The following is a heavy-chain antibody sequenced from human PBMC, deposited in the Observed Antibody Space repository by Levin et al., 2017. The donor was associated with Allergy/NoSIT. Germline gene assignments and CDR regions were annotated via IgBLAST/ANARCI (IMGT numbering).Heavy chain of an antibody. CDR1: GGSISSSNW. Sequence: SETLSLTCAVSGGSISSSNWWSWVRQPPGKGLEWIGEIYHSGSTNYNPSLKSRVTISVDKSKNQFSLKLSSVTAADTAVYYCAKGYSSGWYLVDYWGQGTLVTVSS. V-gene: IGHV4-4*02. D-gene: IGHD6-19*01. CDR2: IYHSGST. CDR3: AKGYSSGWYLVDY. J-gene: IGHJ4*02.